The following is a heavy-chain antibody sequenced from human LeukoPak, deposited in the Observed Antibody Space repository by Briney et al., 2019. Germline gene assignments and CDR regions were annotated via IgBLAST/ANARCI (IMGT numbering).Heavy chain of an antibody. Sequence: GGSLRLSCAASGFTFSSYAMSWVRQAPGKGLEWVSAISGSGGSTYYADSVKGRFTISRDNSKNTLYLQMNSLRAEDTAVYYCAKDPPPGWFGELSIAFDYWGQGTLVTVSS. CDR1: GFTFSSYA. V-gene: IGHV3-23*01. CDR3: AKDPPPGWFGELSIAFDY. CDR2: ISGSGGST. J-gene: IGHJ4*02. D-gene: IGHD3-10*01.